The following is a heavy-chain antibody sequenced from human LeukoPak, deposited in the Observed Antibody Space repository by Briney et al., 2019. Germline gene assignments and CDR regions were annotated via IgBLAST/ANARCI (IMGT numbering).Heavy chain of an antibody. CDR1: GGSFSGYY. V-gene: IGHV4-34*01. Sequence: SETPSLTCAVYGGSFSGYYWSWIRQPPGKGLEWIGEINHSGSTNYNPSLKSRVTISVDTSKNQFSLKLSSVTAADTAVYYCARVLYYYDSSGYYRYYYYYYGMDVWGQGTTVTVSS. D-gene: IGHD3-22*01. J-gene: IGHJ6*02. CDR2: INHSGST. CDR3: ARVLYYYDSSGYYRYYYYYYGMDV.